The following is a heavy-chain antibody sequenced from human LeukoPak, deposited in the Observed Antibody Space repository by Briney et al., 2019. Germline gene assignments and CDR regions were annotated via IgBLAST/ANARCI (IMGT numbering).Heavy chain of an antibody. D-gene: IGHD5-18*01. Sequence: SETLSLTCTVSGGSISSGGYYWSWIRQHPGKGLEWIGYIYYSGSTCYNPSLKSRVTISVDTSKNQFSLKLSSVTAADTAVYYCARTVPRYYSYEPYNWFDPWGQGTLVTVSS. CDR3: ARTVPRYYSYEPYNWFDP. CDR2: IYYSGST. V-gene: IGHV4-31*03. J-gene: IGHJ5*02. CDR1: GGSISSGGYY.